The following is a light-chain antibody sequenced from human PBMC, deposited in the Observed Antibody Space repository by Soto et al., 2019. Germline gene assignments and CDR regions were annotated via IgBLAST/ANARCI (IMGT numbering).Light chain of an antibody. CDR1: SSDVGGYNY. CDR3: SSYTSSSTLV. CDR2: EVS. J-gene: IGLJ2*01. V-gene: IGLV2-14*01. Sequence: QSVLTQPASVSGSPGQSITISCPGTSSDVGGYNYVSWYQQHPGKAPKLMIYEVSNRPSGVSNRFSGSKSGNTASLTISGLQAEVEADYYCSSYTSSSTLVFGGGTKLTVL.